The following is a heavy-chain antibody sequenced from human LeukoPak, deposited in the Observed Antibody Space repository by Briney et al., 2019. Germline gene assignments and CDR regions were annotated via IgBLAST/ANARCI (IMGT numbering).Heavy chain of an antibody. CDR2: IWYDGSNK. CDR1: GFTFSSYG. V-gene: IGHV3-33*06. CDR3: AKDVSWAGHGGGVPIAVAGISGYFDY. J-gene: IGHJ4*02. Sequence: TGGSLRLSCAASGFTFSSYGMHWVRQAPGKGLEWVAVIWYDGSNKYYADSVKGRFTISRDNSKNTLYLQMKSLRDEDTAVYYCAKDVSWAGHGGGVPIAVAGISGYFDYWGQGTLVTVSS. D-gene: IGHD6-19*01.